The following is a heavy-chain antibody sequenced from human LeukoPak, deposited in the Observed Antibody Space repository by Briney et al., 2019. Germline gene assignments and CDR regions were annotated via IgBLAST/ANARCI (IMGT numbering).Heavy chain of an antibody. V-gene: IGHV3-7*01. CDR1: GFIFSSYW. Sequence: PGGSLRLSCAASGFIFSSYWMSWVRQAPGKGLEWVANIKQDGSEKYYVDSVKGRFTISRDNAKNSLYLQMNSLRAEDTAVYYCARDLRPNYGDLFDYWGQGTLVTVSS. D-gene: IGHD4-17*01. J-gene: IGHJ4*02. CDR2: IKQDGSEK. CDR3: ARDLRPNYGDLFDY.